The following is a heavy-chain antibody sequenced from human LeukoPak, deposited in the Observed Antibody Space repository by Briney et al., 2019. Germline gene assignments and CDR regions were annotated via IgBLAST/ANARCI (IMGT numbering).Heavy chain of an antibody. CDR1: GFTLSSNY. CDR2: IYSGGST. CDR3: ARGAGAFEI. Sequence: GGSLRLSCAASGFTLSSNYMSWVRQAPGKGLEWVSVIYSGGSTYYADSVKGRFTISRHKPKNTLYLQMNSLRAEETAVYDGARGAGAFEIWGQGTMVTVSS. D-gene: IGHD6-19*01. J-gene: IGHJ3*02. V-gene: IGHV3-53*04.